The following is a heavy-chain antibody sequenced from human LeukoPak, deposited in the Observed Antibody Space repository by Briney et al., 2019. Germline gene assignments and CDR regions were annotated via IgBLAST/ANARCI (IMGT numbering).Heavy chain of an antibody. Sequence: SQTLSLTCAISGDSVSSNSAAWNWIRQSPSRGLEWLGRTYYRSKWYNDYTVSVKSRITFNPDTSKNQFSLHLNSVTPEDTAVYYCARKRLSADSFDIWGQGTLVTVSS. CDR1: GDSVSSNSAA. J-gene: IGHJ3*02. CDR2: TYYRSKWYN. D-gene: IGHD4/OR15-4a*01. CDR3: ARKRLSADSFDI. V-gene: IGHV6-1*01.